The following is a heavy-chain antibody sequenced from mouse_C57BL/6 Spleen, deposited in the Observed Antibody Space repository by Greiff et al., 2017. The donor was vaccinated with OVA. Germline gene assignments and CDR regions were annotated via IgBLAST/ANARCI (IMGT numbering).Heavy chain of an antibody. J-gene: IGHJ4*01. CDR3: ARGGWSLYAMDY. CDR1: GFTFSDYG. Sequence: EVQLVESGGGLVKPGGSLKLSCAAFGFTFSDYGMHWVRQAPEKGLEWVAYISSGSSTIYYADTVKGRFTISRDNAKNTLFLQMTSLRSEDTAMYYCARGGWSLYAMDYWGQGTSVTVSS. CDR2: ISSGSSTI. D-gene: IGHD2-3*01. V-gene: IGHV5-17*01.